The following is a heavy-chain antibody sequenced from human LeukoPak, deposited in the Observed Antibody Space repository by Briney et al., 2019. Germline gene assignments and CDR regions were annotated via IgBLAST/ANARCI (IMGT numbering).Heavy chain of an antibody. Sequence: PSQTLSRTCTVSGGSISSGDYYWSWIRQPPGKGLEWIGYIYYSGSTYYNPSLKSRVTISVDTSKNQFSLKLSSVTAADTAVYYCARTNVPATRRTSNYYFDYWGQGTLVTVSS. D-gene: IGHD2-2*01. CDR2: IYYSGST. CDR3: ARTNVPATRRTSNYYFDY. CDR1: GGSISSGDYY. V-gene: IGHV4-30-4*08. J-gene: IGHJ4*02.